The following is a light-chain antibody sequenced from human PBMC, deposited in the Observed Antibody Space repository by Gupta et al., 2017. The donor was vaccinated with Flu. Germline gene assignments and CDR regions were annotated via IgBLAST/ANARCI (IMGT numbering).Light chain of an antibody. Sequence: VGDRVTITCRASQSISSYLNWYQQKPGKAPKLLIYAASSLQSGVPSRFSGSGSGTDFTLTISSLQPEDFATYYCQQSDSTPLTFGGGTKVEIK. J-gene: IGKJ4*01. CDR1: QSISSY. CDR3: QQSDSTPLT. CDR2: AAS. V-gene: IGKV1-39*01.